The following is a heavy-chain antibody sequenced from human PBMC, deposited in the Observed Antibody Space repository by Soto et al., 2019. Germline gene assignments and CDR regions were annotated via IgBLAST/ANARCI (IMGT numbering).Heavy chain of an antibody. CDR3: AKVYYYDSSGYYYQPSYFDY. J-gene: IGHJ4*02. Sequence: PGGSLRLSCAASGFTFSSYAMSWVRQAPGKGLEWVSAISGSGGSTYYADSVKGRFTISRDNSKNTLYLQMNSLRAEDTAVYYCAKVYYYDSSGYYYQPSYFDYWGQGTLVTVSS. D-gene: IGHD3-22*01. V-gene: IGHV3-23*01. CDR1: GFTFSSYA. CDR2: ISGSGGST.